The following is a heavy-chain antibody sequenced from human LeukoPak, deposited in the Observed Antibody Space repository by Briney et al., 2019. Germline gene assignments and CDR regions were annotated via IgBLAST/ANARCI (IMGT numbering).Heavy chain of an antibody. D-gene: IGHD3-22*01. V-gene: IGHV1-69*04. CDR2: IIPILGIA. CDR1: GGTFSSYA. CDR3: AXXXXXXXSGYPGPLTFDY. J-gene: IGHJ4*02. Sequence: ASVKVSCKASGGTFSSYAISWVRQAPGQGLEWMGRIIPILGIANYAQKFQGRVTITADKSTSTAYMELSRLRSEDTAGYYCAXXXXXXXSGYPGPLTFDYWGQGTLVTVSS.